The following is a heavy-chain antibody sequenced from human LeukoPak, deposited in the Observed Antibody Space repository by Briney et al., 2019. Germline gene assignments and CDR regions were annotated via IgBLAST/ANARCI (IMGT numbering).Heavy chain of an antibody. CDR2: IYTSGST. D-gene: IGHD6-19*01. CDR3: ARVRGSSGWYLRNYYMDV. CDR1: GGSFIGFH. Sequence: SETLSLTCAVYGGSFIGFHWSWIRQPAGKGLEWIGRIYTSGSTNYNPSLKSRVTMSVDTSKNQFSLKLSSVTAADTAVYYCARVRGSSGWYLRNYYMDVWGKGTTVTISS. J-gene: IGHJ6*03. V-gene: IGHV4-59*10.